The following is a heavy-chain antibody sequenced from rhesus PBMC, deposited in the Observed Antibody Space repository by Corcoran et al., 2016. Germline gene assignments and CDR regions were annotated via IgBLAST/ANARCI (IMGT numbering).Heavy chain of an antibody. V-gene: IGHV4-173*01. CDR2: ISDSGGRT. CDR3: ARYYDSANPKTRFDV. CDR1: GDSINSDQ. J-gene: IGHJ5-1*01. D-gene: IGHD3-28*01. Sequence: QVQLQESGPGLVKPSETLSLTCAVSGDSINSDQWSWIRQPPGKGLEGIGRISDSGGRTTYNPALKSRDTISTDPSKHQFSLKRTSGTAADTALYYWARYYDSANPKTRFDVWGPGLLVTVSS.